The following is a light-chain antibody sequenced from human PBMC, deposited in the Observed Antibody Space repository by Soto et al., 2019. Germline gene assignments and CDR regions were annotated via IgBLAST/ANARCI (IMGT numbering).Light chain of an antibody. CDR1: QSISTY. Sequence: DIQMTQSPSSLSASVGDRVTITCRASQSISTYLNWYQKKPGEAPKLLIYAASPLQTGVPSRFSGSGSGTRFTFTVSSLQPEDSATYYCQQSYSTPITFGQGTRLEI. CDR3: QQSYSTPIT. J-gene: IGKJ5*01. CDR2: AAS. V-gene: IGKV1-39*01.